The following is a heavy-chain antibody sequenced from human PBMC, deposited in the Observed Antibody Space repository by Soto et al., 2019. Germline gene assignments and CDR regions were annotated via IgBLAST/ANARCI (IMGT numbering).Heavy chain of an antibody. Sequence: PSETLSLTCTVSGGSISSYYWSWIRQPPGKGLEWIGYIYYSGNTYYNPSLKSRVSMSVDTSKNQFSLRLISVTAADTAKYFCAREGNLGRWLQPLDFWGQGTLVTVSS. V-gene: IGHV4-59*01. D-gene: IGHD5-12*01. CDR1: GGSISSYY. CDR2: IYYSGNT. J-gene: IGHJ4*02. CDR3: AREGNLGRWLQPLDF.